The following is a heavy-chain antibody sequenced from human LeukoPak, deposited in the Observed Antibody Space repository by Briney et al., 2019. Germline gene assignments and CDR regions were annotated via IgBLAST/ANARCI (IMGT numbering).Heavy chain of an antibody. D-gene: IGHD5-24*01. CDR3: AKVLDADDAFDI. CDR2: ISGSGGST. V-gene: IGHV3-23*01. Sequence: PGGSLRLSCAASGFTFSSYAMSWVRQAPGKGLEWVSAISGSGGSTYYADSVKGRFTISRDNAKNSLYLQMNSLRAEDTALYYCAKVLDADDAFDIWGQGTMVTVSS. CDR1: GFTFSSYA. J-gene: IGHJ3*02.